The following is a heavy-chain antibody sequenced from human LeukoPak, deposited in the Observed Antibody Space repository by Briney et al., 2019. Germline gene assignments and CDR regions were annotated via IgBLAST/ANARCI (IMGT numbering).Heavy chain of an antibody. Sequence: PSETLSLTCTVSGGSINSYYWSWIRQPPGKGLEWIGYIYYSGSTNYNPSLKSRVTISVGTSKNQFSLKLSSVTAADTAVYYCARSRLPAPTMTPSDYWGQGALVTVSS. J-gene: IGHJ4*02. D-gene: IGHD4-17*01. CDR2: IYYSGST. CDR1: GGSINSYY. CDR3: ARSRLPAPTMTPSDY. V-gene: IGHV4-59*01.